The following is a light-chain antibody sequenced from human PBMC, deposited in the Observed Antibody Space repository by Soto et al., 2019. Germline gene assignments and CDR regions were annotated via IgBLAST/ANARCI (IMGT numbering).Light chain of an antibody. CDR1: QSMSSW. V-gene: IGKV1-5*01. CDR3: QNHHRTSPWT. CDR2: DAS. Sequence: GDRVTITYRPSQSMSSWLAWYHQKPGKAPKLLIYDASSLESGVPSRFSGSGSGTEFTLTISSLQAEDVAVYYYQNHHRTSPWTFGQGTQVDI. J-gene: IGKJ1*01.